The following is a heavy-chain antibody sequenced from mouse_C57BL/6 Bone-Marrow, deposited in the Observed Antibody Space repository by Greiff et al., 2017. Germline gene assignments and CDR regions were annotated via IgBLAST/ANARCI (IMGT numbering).Heavy chain of an antibody. J-gene: IGHJ2*01. CDR3: ARERGTVVAFDY. CDR2: ISDGGSYT. V-gene: IGHV5-4*01. D-gene: IGHD1-1*01. Sequence: EVQGVESGGGLVKPGGSLKLSCAASGFTFSSYAMSWVRQTPEKRLEWVATISDGGSYTYYPDNVKGRFTISRDNAKNNLYLQMSHLKSEDTAMYYCARERGTVVAFDYWGQGTTLTVSS. CDR1: GFTFSSYA.